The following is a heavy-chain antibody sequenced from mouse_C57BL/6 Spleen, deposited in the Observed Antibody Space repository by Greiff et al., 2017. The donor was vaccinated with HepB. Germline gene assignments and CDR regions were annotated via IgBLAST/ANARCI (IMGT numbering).Heavy chain of an antibody. CDR2: IYPRDGST. D-gene: IGHD2-5*01. CDR3: ARWYYSNYLDY. V-gene: IGHV1-85*01. CDR1: GYTFTSYD. Sequence: VKLVESGPELVKPGASVKLSCKASGYTFTSYDINWVKQRPGQGLEWIGWIYPRDGSTKYNEKFKGKATLTVDTSSSTAYMELHSLTSEDSAVYFCARWYYSNYLDYWGQGTTLTVSS. J-gene: IGHJ2*01.